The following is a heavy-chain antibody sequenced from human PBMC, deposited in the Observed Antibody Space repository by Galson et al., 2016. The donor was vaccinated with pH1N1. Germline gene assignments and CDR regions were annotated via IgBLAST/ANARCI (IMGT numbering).Heavy chain of an antibody. CDR3: AREWGIGAAGPLDS. CDR2: IGSSGNV. CDR1: GFTLSDYY. Sequence: SLRLSCAASGFTLSDYYMNWIRETPERGLEWLSSIGSSGNVAYADSVKGRFTISRDNAQNPLLLQMDSLRVDDTALYYCAREWGIGAAGPLDSWGQGALVIVSS. D-gene: IGHD6-13*01. J-gene: IGHJ4*02. V-gene: IGHV3-11*01.